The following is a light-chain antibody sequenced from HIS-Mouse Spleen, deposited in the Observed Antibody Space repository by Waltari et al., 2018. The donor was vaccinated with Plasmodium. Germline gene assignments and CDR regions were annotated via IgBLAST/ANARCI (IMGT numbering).Light chain of an antibody. Sequence: DIVMTQSPDSLAVSLGERATLNCNTSQSVLYSSNNKNYLAWYQQKPGQPPKLLIYCASTRESGVPDRFSGSGSGTDFTLTISSLQAEDVAVYYCQQYYSTPYTFGQGTKLEIK. CDR1: QSVLYSSNNKNY. CDR2: CAS. CDR3: QQYYSTPYT. J-gene: IGKJ2*01. V-gene: IGKV4-1*01.